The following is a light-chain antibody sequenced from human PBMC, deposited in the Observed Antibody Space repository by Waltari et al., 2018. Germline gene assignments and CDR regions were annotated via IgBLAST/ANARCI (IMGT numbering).Light chain of an antibody. V-gene: IGLV2-8*01. CDR3: CSYAGTNNFYV. Sequence: QSALTQPPSASGSPGESVTIARPGTSSAIGYYAYFSWYQHHPGKAPKLMIYEVIKRPSGVPDRFSGSKSGNTASLTVSGLQAEDEADYYCCSYAGTNNFYVFGTGTKVTVL. CDR2: EVI. J-gene: IGLJ1*01. CDR1: SSAIGYYAY.